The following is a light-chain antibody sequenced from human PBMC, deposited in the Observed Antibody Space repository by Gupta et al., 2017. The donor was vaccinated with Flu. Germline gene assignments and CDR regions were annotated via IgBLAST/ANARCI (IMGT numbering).Light chain of an antibody. CDR3: QQYNSYPGT. V-gene: IGKV1-5*03. CDR1: QTISSR. Sequence: DVQLTQSPSTLSASVGDRVTITCRASQTISSRLAWYQQKPGKAPKLLIYQASSLQSGVPSRFSGSESGTEVTLTISSLQPDDFATYYCQQYNSYPGTFGQGTKVEIK. J-gene: IGKJ1*01. CDR2: QAS.